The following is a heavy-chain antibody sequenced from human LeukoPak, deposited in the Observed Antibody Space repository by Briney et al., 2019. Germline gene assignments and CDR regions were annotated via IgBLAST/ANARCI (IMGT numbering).Heavy chain of an antibody. D-gene: IGHD6-6*01. CDR2: IYYSGST. CDR1: GGSIGSSSYY. Sequence: SETLSLTCTVSGGSIGSSSYYWGWIRQPPGKGLEWIGSIYYSGSTYYNPSLKSRVTISVDTSKNQFSLKLSSVTAADTAVYYCARRGSIAYSRFDPWGQGTLVTVSS. CDR3: ARRGSIAYSRFDP. V-gene: IGHV4-39*01. J-gene: IGHJ5*02.